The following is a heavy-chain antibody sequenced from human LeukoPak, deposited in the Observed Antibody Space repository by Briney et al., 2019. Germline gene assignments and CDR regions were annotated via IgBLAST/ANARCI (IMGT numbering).Heavy chain of an antibody. D-gene: IGHD4-17*01. CDR2: ISYDGSNK. CDR1: GFTFSSYG. J-gene: IGHJ4*02. Sequence: PGGSLRLSCAASGFTFSSYGMHWVRQAPGKGLEWVAVISYDGSNKYYADSVKGRFTISRDNSKNTLYLQMNSLRAEDTAVYYCANNTENYGDPYWGQVTLVNVS. CDR3: ANNTENYGDPY. V-gene: IGHV3-30*18.